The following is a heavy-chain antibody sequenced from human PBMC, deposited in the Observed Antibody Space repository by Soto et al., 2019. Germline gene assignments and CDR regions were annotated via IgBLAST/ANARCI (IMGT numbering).Heavy chain of an antibody. Sequence: SLRLSCAASGFTVSNNYMNWVRQAPGKGLEWVSLIYSSGNTYYADSVKGRFTISRDSSKNTLFLQMNYLRAEDTGIYYCARDLGFGCCAFNIWGQGTMVTVSS. CDR3: ARDLGFGCCAFNI. CDR2: IYSSGNT. D-gene: IGHD3-10*01. V-gene: IGHV3-66*01. J-gene: IGHJ3*02. CDR1: GFTVSNNY.